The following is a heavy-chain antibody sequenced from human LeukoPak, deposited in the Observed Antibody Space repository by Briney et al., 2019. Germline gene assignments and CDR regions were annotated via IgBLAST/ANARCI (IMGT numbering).Heavy chain of an antibody. J-gene: IGHJ4*02. CDR2: ISYDGSKK. CDR1: GFTFSSYG. CDR3: ARGPSGSQYFDY. V-gene: IGHV3-30*19. Sequence: PGGSLRLSCAASGFTFSSYGMHWVRQAPGKGLEWVAVISYDGSKKYYTDSVKGRFTISRDNSKNTLDLQMNSLRAEDTAVYHCARGPSGSQYFDYWGQGTLVTVSS. D-gene: IGHD3-10*01.